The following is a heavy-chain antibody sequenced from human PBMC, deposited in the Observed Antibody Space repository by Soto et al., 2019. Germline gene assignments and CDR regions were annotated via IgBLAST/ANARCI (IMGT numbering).Heavy chain of an antibody. D-gene: IGHD3-3*01. V-gene: IGHV4-4*02. CDR3: ARRTVGQFLELGFDP. J-gene: IGHJ5*02. CDR2: IYHGVGA. Sequence: SETLSLTCAVSGVSISSSDWWTWVRQPPGKGLEWLGEIYHGVGANHNPSLKSRVSISLDTSKNQFSLRLTSVTPADTAVYHCARRTVGQFLELGFDPWGQGTLVTVSS. CDR1: GVSISSSDW.